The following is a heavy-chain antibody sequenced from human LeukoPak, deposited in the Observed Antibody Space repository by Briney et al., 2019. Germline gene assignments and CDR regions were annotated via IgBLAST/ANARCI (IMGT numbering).Heavy chain of an antibody. CDR2: IRYDGSNK. V-gene: IGHV3-30*02. CDR3: AKDPVTMVRGVAGYFDY. CDR1: GFTFSSYG. D-gene: IGHD3-10*01. Sequence: GGSLRLSCAASGFTFSSYGMHWVRQAPGKGLEWVAFIRYDGSNKYYADSVKGRFTMSRDNSKNTLYLQMNSLRAEDTAVYYCAKDPVTMVRGVAGYFDYWGQGTLVTVSS. J-gene: IGHJ4*02.